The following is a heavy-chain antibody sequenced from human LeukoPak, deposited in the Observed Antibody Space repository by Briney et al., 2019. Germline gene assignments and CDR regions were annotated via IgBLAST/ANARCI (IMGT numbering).Heavy chain of an antibody. J-gene: IGHJ4*02. CDR1: GFTFSTYS. CDR2: ISSSSTYI. V-gene: IGHV3-21*01. D-gene: IGHD6-19*01. Sequence: GGSLRLSCAASGFTFSTYSMNWVRQAPGKGLEWVSSISSSSTYIYYADSVKGRFTISRDNAKNSLYLQMNSLRAEDTAVYYCARDLNTGYSSGWYIDYWGRGTLVTVSS. CDR3: ARDLNTGYSSGWYIDY.